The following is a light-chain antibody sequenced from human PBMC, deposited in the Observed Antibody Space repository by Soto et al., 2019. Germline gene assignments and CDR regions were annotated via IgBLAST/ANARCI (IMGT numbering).Light chain of an antibody. V-gene: IGKV3-15*01. CDR1: QSVSSD. J-gene: IGKJ3*01. CDR3: QQYNDWPPIT. Sequence: EVLMTQSPATLSLSPGERATLSCRASQSVSSDLAWYQQKPGQAPRLLIYCASTRATDIPARFSGGGSGTEFTLTISNLQSDDFGIYYCQQYNDWPPITFGPGTKVDIK. CDR2: CAS.